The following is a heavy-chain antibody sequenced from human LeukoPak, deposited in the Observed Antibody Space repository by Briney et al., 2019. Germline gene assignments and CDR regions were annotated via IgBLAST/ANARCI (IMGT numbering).Heavy chain of an antibody. D-gene: IGHD2-15*01. CDR1: GGTFSSYA. CDR3: ARERGGPMGDAFDI. CDR2: IIPIFGTA. V-gene: IGHV1-69*13. Sequence: ASVKVSCKASGGTFSSYAISWVRQAPGQGLEWMGGIIPIFGTANYAQKFQGRVTITADESTSTAYMELSSLRSEDTAVYYCARERGGPMGDAFDIWGQGTMVTVSS. J-gene: IGHJ3*02.